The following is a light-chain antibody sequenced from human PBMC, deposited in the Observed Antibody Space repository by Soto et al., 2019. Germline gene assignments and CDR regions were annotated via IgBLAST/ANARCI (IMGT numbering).Light chain of an antibody. J-gene: IGLJ1*01. Sequence: QSVLTQPASVSGSPGQSITISCTGTSIDVGSYNFVSWYQQHPGKAPKLMIYEGSKRPSGVSNRFSGSKSGNTASLAISGLQAEDEADYYCCSYTTSSSYVFGTGTKVTVL. V-gene: IGLV2-14*02. CDR2: EGS. CDR3: CSYTTSSSYV. CDR1: SIDVGSYNF.